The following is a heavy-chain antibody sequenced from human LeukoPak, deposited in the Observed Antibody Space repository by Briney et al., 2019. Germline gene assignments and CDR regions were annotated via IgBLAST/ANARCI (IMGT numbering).Heavy chain of an antibody. D-gene: IGHD4/OR15-4a*01. Sequence: GGSLRLSCTASGFSLSKVWMSWVRQVPGKGLEWVGHIKTKTDGVTTEYAAPVRGRFTISRDDSEDTLYLQMNSLKTEDTAVYYCTREPPDTDYGDYWGQGTLVTISS. J-gene: IGHJ4*02. CDR3: TREPPDTDYGDY. V-gene: IGHV3-15*01. CDR2: IKTKTDGVTT. CDR1: GFSLSKVW.